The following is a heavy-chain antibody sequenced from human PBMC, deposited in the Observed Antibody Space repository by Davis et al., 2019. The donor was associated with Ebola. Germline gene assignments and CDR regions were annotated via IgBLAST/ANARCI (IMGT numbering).Heavy chain of an antibody. CDR1: GGSFSGYY. V-gene: IGHV4-34*01. CDR3: ARTYYYGLGSYYREPFDY. D-gene: IGHD3-10*01. Sequence: MPSETLSLTCAVYGGSFSGYYWSWIRQPPGKGLEWIGEINHSGSTNYNPSLKSRVTISVDTSKNQFSLKLSSVTAADTAVYYCARTYYYGLGSYYREPFDYWGQGTLVTVSS. CDR2: INHSGST. J-gene: IGHJ4*02.